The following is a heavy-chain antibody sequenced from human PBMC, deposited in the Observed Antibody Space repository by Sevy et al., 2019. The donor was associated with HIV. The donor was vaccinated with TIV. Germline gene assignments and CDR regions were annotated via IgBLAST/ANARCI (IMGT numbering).Heavy chain of an antibody. CDR1: GFTFSSYS. D-gene: IGHD2-15*01. CDR2: ISSSSSYI. V-gene: IGHV3-21*01. CDR3: ARDLGYCSGGSCYGSAFDI. J-gene: IGHJ3*02. Sequence: GGSLRLSCAASGFTFSSYSMNWVRQAPGKGLEWVSSISSSSSYIYYADSVKGRFTISRDNAKNSLYLQMNSLRAEDMAVYYCARDLGYCSGGSCYGSAFDIWGQGTMVTVSS.